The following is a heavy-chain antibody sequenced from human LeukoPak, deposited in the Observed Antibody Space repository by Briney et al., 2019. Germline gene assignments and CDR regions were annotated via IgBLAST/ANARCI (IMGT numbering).Heavy chain of an antibody. CDR2: IIHLFGKA. D-gene: IGHD5-24*01. J-gene: IGHJ4*02. V-gene: IGHV1-69*05. CDR1: GGTFSSYA. CDR3: SRSKRGDGYNTYTPHYFDF. Sequence: SVKVSCKASGGTFSSYAIIWVRQPAGQGLEWMGRIIHLFGKANYAQKFQGRVTTTTDDSTSTAYMEPKSRRSHDTAVYYFSRSKRGDGYNTYTPHYFDFGGQGTLVTVSS.